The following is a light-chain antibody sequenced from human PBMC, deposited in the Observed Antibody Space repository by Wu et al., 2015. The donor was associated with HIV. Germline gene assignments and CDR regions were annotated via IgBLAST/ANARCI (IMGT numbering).Light chain of an antibody. CDR2: DTS. Sequence: EIVLTQSPATLSLSPGERATLSCRASQGVSGYVAWFQHKPGQAPRLLIYDTSNRATGIPARFSGSGSGTDFTLSISRLEPEDFAVYYCQHYQTFGQGTKVEIK. CDR1: QGVSGY. CDR3: QHYQT. J-gene: IGKJ1*01. V-gene: IGKV3-11*01.